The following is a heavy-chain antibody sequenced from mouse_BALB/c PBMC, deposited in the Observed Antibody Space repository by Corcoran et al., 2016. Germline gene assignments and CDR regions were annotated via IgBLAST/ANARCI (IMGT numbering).Heavy chain of an antibody. Sequence: VQLQHSGAELVQPGASAKLSCTSSGFYIKDTYMHWVKQRPEQGLEWIGRIDPANGNTKYDPKFQSKATITADTSSNTAYLQLSSLTSEDTAVYDCATGTWFAYCGQGTLVTVSA. CDR1: GFYIKDTY. CDR3: ATGTWFAY. CDR2: IDPANGNT. D-gene: IGHD4-1*01. V-gene: IGHV14-3*02. J-gene: IGHJ3*01.